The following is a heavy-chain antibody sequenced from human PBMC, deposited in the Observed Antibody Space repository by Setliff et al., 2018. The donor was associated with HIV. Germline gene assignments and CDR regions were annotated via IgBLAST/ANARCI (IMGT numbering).Heavy chain of an antibody. CDR1: GDSINTDGLY. V-gene: IGHV4-31*03. D-gene: IGHD2-15*01. CDR2: IHYNGIT. J-gene: IGHJ4*02. Sequence: PSETLSLTCTVSGDSINTDGLYWTWIRQHPATGLEWIGYIHYNGITYYNPSLESRVSISVDLSKNQFSLKLNSVTVADTAIYYCTRTPGAWQNYFDYWGQGTPVTVSS. CDR3: TRTPGAWQNYFDY.